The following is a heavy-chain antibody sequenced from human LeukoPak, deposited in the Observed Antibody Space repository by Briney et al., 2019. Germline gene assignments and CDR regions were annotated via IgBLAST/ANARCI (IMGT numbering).Heavy chain of an antibody. D-gene: IGHD3-22*01. CDR1: GGSISSYY. CDR2: IYTSGST. J-gene: IGHJ3*02. CDR3: ARVKVYNSSGYYPLTDAFDI. Sequence: SETLSLTCTVSGGSISSYYWSWIRQPAGEGLEWIGRIYTSGSTNYNPSLKSRVTMSVDTSKNQFSLKLSSVTAADTAVYYCARVKVYNSSGYYPLTDAFDIWGQGTMVTVSS. V-gene: IGHV4-4*07.